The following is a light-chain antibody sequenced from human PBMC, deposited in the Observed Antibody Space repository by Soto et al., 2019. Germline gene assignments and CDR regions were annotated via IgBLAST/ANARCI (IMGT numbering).Light chain of an antibody. Sequence: EIVLTQSPATLSLSPGERATLSCRASQSVSSNLAWYQQKPGQAPRLLIFDAYNRATGIPGRFSGSGSGTDFTLTISSLESEDFAVYYCQQRSNWPLTFGGGTKVDIK. CDR3: QQRSNWPLT. V-gene: IGKV3-11*01. CDR2: DAY. J-gene: IGKJ4*01. CDR1: QSVSSN.